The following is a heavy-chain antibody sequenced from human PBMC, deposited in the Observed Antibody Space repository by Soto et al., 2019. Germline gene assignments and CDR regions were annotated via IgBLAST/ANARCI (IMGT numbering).Heavy chain of an antibody. CDR2: IDPDSGVT. CDR1: GYTFTAYY. Sequence: QVQLVQSGAEVKKPGASVKVSCKASGYTFTAYYMHWVRQAPGQGLEWMGWIDPDSGVTNYAQKFQGRVTMTRDTSMSTAYMELSRLRSDDTAVYYCAKNLMVTSPDGFDMWGQGTMLTVSS. CDR3: AKNLMVTSPDGFDM. V-gene: IGHV1-2*02. J-gene: IGHJ3*02. D-gene: IGHD5-18*01.